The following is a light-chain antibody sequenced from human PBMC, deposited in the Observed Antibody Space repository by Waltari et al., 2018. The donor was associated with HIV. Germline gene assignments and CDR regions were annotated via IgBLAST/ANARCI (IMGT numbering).Light chain of an antibody. J-gene: IGKJ1*01. CDR1: QSITSN. Sequence: EIVMTQSPASLSVSPGERATLSCRAHQSITSNLAWYQQRPGQAPWLLIYGASTRATGIPARFSGSGSGTEFTLTISSLQSEDFAIYYCQQYNYWPRTFGQGTKVEIK. CDR3: QQYNYWPRT. CDR2: GAS. V-gene: IGKV3-15*01.